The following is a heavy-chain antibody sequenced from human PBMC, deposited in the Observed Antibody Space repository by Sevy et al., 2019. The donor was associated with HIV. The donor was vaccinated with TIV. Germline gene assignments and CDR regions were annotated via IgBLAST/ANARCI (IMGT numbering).Heavy chain of an antibody. CDR1: TFTFRNYW. CDR2: LKQDGSET. CDR3: AGENVAVPAYY. Sequence: GGSLRLSCAASTFTFRNYWMSWVRQAPGRGLEWVANLKQDGSETYYIDSVKGRFTVSRDNARNSLYLQMDNLRVEDTGVYFCAGENVAVPAYYWGQGTLVTVSS. V-gene: IGHV3-7*01. J-gene: IGHJ4*02. D-gene: IGHD6-19*01.